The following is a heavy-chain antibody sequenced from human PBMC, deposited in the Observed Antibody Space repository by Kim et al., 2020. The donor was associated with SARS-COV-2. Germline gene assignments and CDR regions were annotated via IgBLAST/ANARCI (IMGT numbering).Heavy chain of an antibody. CDR1: GYSIRTHHY. Sequence: SETLSLTCSVSGYSIRTHHYWGWIRQPPGKGLEWIGSIYHTGETFYNSSLTSRVTVSVDTSKNQFSLRLSSVTAADTAVYYCARHNFMDVWGQGTTATVSS. V-gene: IGHV4-38-2*02. CDR3: ARHNFMDV. J-gene: IGHJ6*02. CDR2: IYHTGET.